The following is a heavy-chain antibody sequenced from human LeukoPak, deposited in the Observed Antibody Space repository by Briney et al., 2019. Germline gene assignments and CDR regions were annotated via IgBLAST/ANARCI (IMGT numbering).Heavy chain of an antibody. Sequence: GGFLRLSCAASGFTFINAWMSWVRQAPGKGLEWVGRIKSKTDGGTTDYAAPVKGRFTISRDDSRNTLYLQMNSLKTEDTAVYYCTTGPGDCSSASCSYNYYYMDVWGKGTTVTVSS. V-gene: IGHV3-15*01. CDR2: IKSKTDGGTT. J-gene: IGHJ6*03. CDR3: TTGPGDCSSASCSYNYYYMDV. CDR1: GFTFINAW. D-gene: IGHD2-2*01.